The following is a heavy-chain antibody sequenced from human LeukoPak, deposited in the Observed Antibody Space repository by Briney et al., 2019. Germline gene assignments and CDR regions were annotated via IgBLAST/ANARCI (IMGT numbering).Heavy chain of an antibody. CDR3: ARGAVWSGYNY. V-gene: IGHV4-30-2*01. D-gene: IGHD3-3*01. J-gene: IGHJ4*02. Sequence: PSETLSLTCAVSGGSISSGGYSWSWIRQPPGKGLEWIGYIYHSGSTYYNPSLKSRVTISVDTSKNQFSLKLSSVTAADTAVYYCARGAVWSGYNYWGQGTLVTVSS. CDR2: IYHSGST. CDR1: GGSISSGGYS.